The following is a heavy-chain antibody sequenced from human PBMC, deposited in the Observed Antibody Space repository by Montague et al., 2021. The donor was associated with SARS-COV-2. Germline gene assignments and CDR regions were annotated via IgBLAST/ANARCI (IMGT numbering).Heavy chain of an antibody. CDR1: GFTVSSNY. CDR3: ARTFMSDAFDI. CDR2: IYSGGST. J-gene: IGHJ3*02. Sequence: SLRLSCAASGFTVSSNYMSWVRQAPGKGLEWVSVIYSGGSTYYAYSVKGRFTISRHNSKNTLYLQMNSLRAEDTAVYHCARTFMSDAFDIWGQGTMVTVSS. V-gene: IGHV3-53*04. D-gene: IGHD3-16*01.